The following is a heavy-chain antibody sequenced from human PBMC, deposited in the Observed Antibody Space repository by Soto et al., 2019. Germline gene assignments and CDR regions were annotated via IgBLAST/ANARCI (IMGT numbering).Heavy chain of an antibody. CDR2: INAGNGNT. Sequence: ASVKLSCKASGYTFTSYARHWVRQAPGQRLEWMGWINAGNGNTKYSQKFQGRVTITRDTSASTAYMELNSLRSEDTAVYYCASSFTVPATIAYWGRGTLVTVSS. D-gene: IGHD2-2*02. CDR1: GYTFTSYA. CDR3: ASSFTVPATIAY. J-gene: IGHJ2*01. V-gene: IGHV1-3*01.